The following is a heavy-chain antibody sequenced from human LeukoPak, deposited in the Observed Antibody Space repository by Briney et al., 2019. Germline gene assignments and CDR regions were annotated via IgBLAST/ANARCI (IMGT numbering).Heavy chain of an antibody. CDR1: GGSISSSRYY. CDR2: IYYSGST. Sequence: SETLFLTCTVSGGSISSSRYYWGWIRQPPGEGLEWIGSIYYSGSTYYNPSLKSRVTISVDTSKNQFSLKLSSVTAADTAVYYCARGSMFCSSTSCYNIDYWGQGTLVTVSS. V-gene: IGHV4-39*07. J-gene: IGHJ4*02. D-gene: IGHD2-2*02. CDR3: ARGSMFCSSTSCYNIDY.